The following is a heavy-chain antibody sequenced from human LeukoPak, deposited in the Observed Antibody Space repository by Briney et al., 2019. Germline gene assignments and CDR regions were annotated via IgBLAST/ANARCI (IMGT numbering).Heavy chain of an antibody. Sequence: GGSLRLSCAASGFTFSESWMTWVRQAPGKGLEWVAHVKDDGSDKYYVDSVTGRFTISRDNTKNSLFLQMTSLTAEDTAVYYCATWDNAWEFAYWGQGTLVSVSS. J-gene: IGHJ4*02. V-gene: IGHV3-7*05. CDR1: GFTFSESW. CDR3: ATWDNAWEFAY. CDR2: VKDDGSDK. D-gene: IGHD1-26*01.